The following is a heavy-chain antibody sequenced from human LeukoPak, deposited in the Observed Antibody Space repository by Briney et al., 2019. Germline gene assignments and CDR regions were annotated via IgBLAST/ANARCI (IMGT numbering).Heavy chain of an antibody. V-gene: IGHV3-48*04. J-gene: IGHJ6*03. Sequence: PGGSLRLSCAVSGFTFSSYSMTWVRQAPGKGLAWVSYISTSSTTIYYADSVKGRFTISRDNAENALYLQMNSLRAEDTAVYYCARDRTGTTPSYYYYYYMDVWGKGTTVTVSS. CDR3: ARDRTGTTPSYYYYYYMDV. CDR2: ISTSSTTI. D-gene: IGHD1-7*01. CDR1: GFTFSSYS.